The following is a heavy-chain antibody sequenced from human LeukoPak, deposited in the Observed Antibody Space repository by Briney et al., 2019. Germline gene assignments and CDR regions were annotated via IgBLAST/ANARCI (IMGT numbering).Heavy chain of an antibody. CDR3: AKDRRGYDDYFDY. D-gene: IGHD5-12*01. J-gene: IGHJ4*02. CDR2: IKQDGSEK. CDR1: GFTFSSYW. Sequence: GGSLRLSCAASGFTFSSYWMSWVRQAPGKGLEWVANIKQDGSEKYYVDSVKGRFTISRDNSKNTLYLQMNSLRAEDTAVYYCAKDRRGYDDYFDYWGQGTLVTVSS. V-gene: IGHV3-7*03.